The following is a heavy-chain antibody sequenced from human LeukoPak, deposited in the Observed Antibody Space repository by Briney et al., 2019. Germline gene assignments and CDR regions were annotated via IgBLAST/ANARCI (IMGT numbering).Heavy chain of an antibody. Sequence: ASVKVSCKASGGTFSRYAISWVRQAPGQGLEWMGGIIPIFGTANYAQKFQGRVTITADESTSTVYMELSSLRSEDTGVYYCATVPSRRPWVYYYYGMDVWGQGTTVTVSS. J-gene: IGHJ6*02. V-gene: IGHV1-69*13. CDR1: GGTFSRYA. D-gene: IGHD1-14*01. CDR3: ATVPSRRPWVYYYYGMDV. CDR2: IIPIFGTA.